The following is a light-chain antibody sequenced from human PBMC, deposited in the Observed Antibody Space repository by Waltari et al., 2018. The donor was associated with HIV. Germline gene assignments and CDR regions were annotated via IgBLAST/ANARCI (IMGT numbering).Light chain of an antibody. J-gene: IGLJ2*01. Sequence: QSALTQPASVSGSPGQSITISCTGTSSDVGGYNYVSWYQQHPVKAPKLMIYEVRNRPSGVSNRFSGSKSGNTASLTISGLQAEDEADYYCSSYTSSSTLVVFGGGTKLTVL. V-gene: IGLV2-14*01. CDR3: SSYTSSSTLVV. CDR2: EVR. CDR1: SSDVGGYNY.